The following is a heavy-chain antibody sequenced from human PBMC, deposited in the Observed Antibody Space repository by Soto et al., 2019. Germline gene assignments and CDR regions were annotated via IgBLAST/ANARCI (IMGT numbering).Heavy chain of an antibody. V-gene: IGHV3-33*01. CDR3: ARDLRFGVVISPVDY. CDR1: GLTFSSYG. J-gene: IGHJ4*02. Sequence: GGSLRHSCAASGLTFSSYGMRWVRQATGKGLEWVAVIWYDGSNKYYADSVKGRFTISRDNSKNTLYLQMNSLRAEDTAVYYCARDLRFGVVISPVDYWGQGTLVTVS. D-gene: IGHD3-3*01. CDR2: IWYDGSNK.